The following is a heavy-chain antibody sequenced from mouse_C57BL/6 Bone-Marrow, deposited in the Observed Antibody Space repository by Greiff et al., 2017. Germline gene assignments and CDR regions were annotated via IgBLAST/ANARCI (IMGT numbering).Heavy chain of an antibody. CDR2: ISSGGSYT. D-gene: IGHD1-1*01. CDR1: GFTFSSYG. CDR3: ARGLRYLDG. J-gene: IGHJ2*01. V-gene: IGHV5-6*02. Sequence: EVKLVESGGDLVKPGGSLKLSCAASGFTFSSYGMSWVRQTPDKRLEWVATISSGGSYTYYPDSVKGRFTISRDNAKNTLYLQMSSLKSEDTAMYYCARGLRYLDGWGQGTTLTVSS.